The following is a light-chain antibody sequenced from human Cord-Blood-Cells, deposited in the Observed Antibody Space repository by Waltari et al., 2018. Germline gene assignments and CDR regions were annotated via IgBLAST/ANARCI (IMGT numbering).Light chain of an antibody. CDR3: VLYMGSGIWV. CDR2: TTN. V-gene: IGLV8-61*01. J-gene: IGLJ3*02. Sequence: QTVVTQEPSFSVSPGGTVTRNCSLSSGSVSTSYYPSWYQQTPGQAPRTLIYTTNTRSSGVPDRFSGSILGNKAALTITGAQADDESDYYCVLYMGSGIWVFGGGTKLTVL. CDR1: SGSVSTSYY.